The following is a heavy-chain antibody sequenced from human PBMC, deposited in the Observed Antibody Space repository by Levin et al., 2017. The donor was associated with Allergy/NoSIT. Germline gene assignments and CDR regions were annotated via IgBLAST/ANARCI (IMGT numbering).Heavy chain of an antibody. CDR2: IYYSGST. V-gene: IGHV4-30-4*01. D-gene: IGHD3-10*01. J-gene: IGHJ5*02. CDR3: ARDVSGSGSYLSGAVWFDP. CDR1: GGSISSGDYY. Sequence: SQTLSLTCTVSGGSISSGDYYWSWIRQPPGKGLEWIGYIYYSGSTYYNPSLKSRVTISVDTSKNQFSLKLSSVTAADTAVYYCARDVSGSGSYLSGAVWFDPWGQGTLVTVSS.